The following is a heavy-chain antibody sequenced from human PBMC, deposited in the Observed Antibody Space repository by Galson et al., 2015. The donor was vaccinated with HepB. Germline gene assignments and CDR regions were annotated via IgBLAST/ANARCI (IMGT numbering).Heavy chain of an antibody. CDR3: ARGTYCGAGRWDPSGSGFDY. CDR1: GFDFNKYD. V-gene: IGHV3-9*01. CDR2: ISWYSGYI. J-gene: IGHJ4*02. D-gene: IGHD2-15*01. Sequence: SLRLSCAASGFDFNKYDMQWVRRAPGKGLEWVSGISWYSGYIVYADSVRGRFTISRDNADNSLYLQMRSLRTDDTAVYYCARGTYCGAGRWDPSGSGFDYWGQGALVTVSS.